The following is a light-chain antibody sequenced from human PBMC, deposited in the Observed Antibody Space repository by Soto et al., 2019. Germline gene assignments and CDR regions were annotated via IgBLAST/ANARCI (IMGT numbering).Light chain of an antibody. CDR2: LGS. Sequence: DIVMTQSPLSLPVTPGEPASISCRSSQSLLHSNGYNYLDWYLQKPGQSPQLLIYLGSNRASGVPDRFSGSGSSTDFTLKISRVEAEDVGVYYCMQALQTPTFGGGTKVEIE. J-gene: IGKJ4*01. V-gene: IGKV2-28*01. CDR1: QSLLHSNGYNY. CDR3: MQALQTPT.